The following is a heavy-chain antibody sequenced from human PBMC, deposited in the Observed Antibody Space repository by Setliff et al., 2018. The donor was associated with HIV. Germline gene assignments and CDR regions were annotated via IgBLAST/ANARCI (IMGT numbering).Heavy chain of an antibody. CDR3: ARDYLHVFDI. Sequence: SVKVSCKASGGTFSSYTINWVRQAPGQGLEWMGRSIPILGIGNDEQAQKFKGRVTFTADESTSTVYMDLRGLKSDDTAVYYCARDYLHVFDIWGQGTMVTVSS. CDR1: GGTFSSYT. V-gene: IGHV1-69*04. CDR2: SIPILGIG. J-gene: IGHJ3*02.